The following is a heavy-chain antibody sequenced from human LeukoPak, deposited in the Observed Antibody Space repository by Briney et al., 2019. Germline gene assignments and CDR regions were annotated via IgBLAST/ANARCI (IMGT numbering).Heavy chain of an antibody. CDR3: AKDQDADYGQFDY. J-gene: IGHJ4*02. Sequence: RGSLRLSCAASGFTFSSYGMHWVRQAPGKGLEWVAVIWYDGSNKYYADSVKGRFTISRDNSKNTLYLQMNSLRAEDTAVYYCAKDQDADYGQFDYWGQGTLVTVSS. V-gene: IGHV3-33*06. D-gene: IGHD3-16*01. CDR1: GFTFSSYG. CDR2: IWYDGSNK.